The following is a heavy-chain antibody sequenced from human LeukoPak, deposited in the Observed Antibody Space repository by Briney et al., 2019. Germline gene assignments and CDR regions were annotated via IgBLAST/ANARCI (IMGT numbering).Heavy chain of an antibody. CDR1: GFTFSSYG. Sequence: GRSLRLSCAASGFTFSSYGMHWVRQAPGKGLEWVAVISYDGSNKYYADSVKGRFTISRDNSKNTLYLQMNSLRAEGTAVYYCAKERGTYSGSYYRYDYWGQGTLVTVSS. CDR2: ISYDGSNK. V-gene: IGHV3-30*18. J-gene: IGHJ4*02. CDR3: AKERGTYSGSYYRYDY. D-gene: IGHD1-26*01.